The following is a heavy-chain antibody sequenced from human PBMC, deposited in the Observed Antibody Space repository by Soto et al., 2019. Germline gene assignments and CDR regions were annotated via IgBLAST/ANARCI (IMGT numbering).Heavy chain of an antibody. CDR1: GYRFTSYW. CDR2: IFPSDSGT. Sequence: GESLKISCRTSGYRFTSYWIAWVRQMPGKGLEWMGIIFPSDSGTRYSPSFQGQVTISADRSTSTVFLQWASLKASDTAVYFCARKDKSGFFNWFDPWGQGTLVTVSS. V-gene: IGHV5-51*01. CDR3: ARKDKSGFFNWFDP. D-gene: IGHD3-22*01. J-gene: IGHJ5*02.